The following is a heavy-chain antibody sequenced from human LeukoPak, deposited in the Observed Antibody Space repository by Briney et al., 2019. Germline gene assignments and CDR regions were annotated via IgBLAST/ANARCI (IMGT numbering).Heavy chain of an antibody. CDR1: GFTFSSYG. CDR3: AKDGLWFGEPTDY. Sequence: GGSLRLSCAASGFTFSSYGMSWVRQAPGKGLEWVSAISGSGGSTYYADSVKGRFTISRDNSKNTLYLQMNSLRAEDTAVYYCAKDGLWFGEPTDYWGQGTLVTVSS. CDR2: ISGSGGST. V-gene: IGHV3-23*01. J-gene: IGHJ4*02. D-gene: IGHD3-10*01.